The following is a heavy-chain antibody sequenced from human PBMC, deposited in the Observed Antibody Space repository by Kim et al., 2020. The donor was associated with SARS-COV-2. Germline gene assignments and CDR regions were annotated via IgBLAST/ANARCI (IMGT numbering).Heavy chain of an antibody. V-gene: IGHV4-39*01. CDR3: ARHPLMAAAARRSFDY. D-gene: IGHD6-13*01. Sequence: SLKSRVTISVDTSKNQFSLKLSSVTAADTAVYYCARHPLMAAAARRSFDYWGQGTLVTVSS. J-gene: IGHJ4*02.